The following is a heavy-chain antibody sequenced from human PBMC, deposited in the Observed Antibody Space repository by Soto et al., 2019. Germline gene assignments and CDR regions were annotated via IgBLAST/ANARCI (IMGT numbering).Heavy chain of an antibody. J-gene: IGHJ4*02. D-gene: IGHD6-6*01. CDR3: ARDRSPDSSSLLVY. CDR1: GFTFSSYA. CDR2: ISYDGSNK. V-gene: IGHV3-30-3*01. Sequence: QVQLVESGGGVVQPGRSLRLSCAASGFTFSSYAMHWVRQAPGKGLEWVAVISYDGSNKYYADSVKGRFTISRDNSKNTLYLKMNSLRAEDTAVYYCARDRSPDSSSLLVYWGQGTLVTVSS.